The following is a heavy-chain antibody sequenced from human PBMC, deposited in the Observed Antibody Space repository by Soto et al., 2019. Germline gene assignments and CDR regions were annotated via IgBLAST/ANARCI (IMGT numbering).Heavy chain of an antibody. CDR2: IYYTGST. CDR3: ARAGGLGAVAVDY. CDR1: GGSISDDY. D-gene: IGHD6-19*01. J-gene: IGHJ4*02. V-gene: IGHV4-59*08. Sequence: SETLSLTCTVSGGSISDDYWSWIRQPPGKGLEWVGYIYYTGSTNYNPSLKSRVTISVDTSKNQFSLKLSSVSAADTAVYYCARAGGLGAVAVDYWGQGTLVTVSS.